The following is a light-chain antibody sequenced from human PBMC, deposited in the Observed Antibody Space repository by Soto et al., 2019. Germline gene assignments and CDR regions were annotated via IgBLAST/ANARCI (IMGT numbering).Light chain of an antibody. Sequence: EIVMTQSPATLSGSPGERATLSCRASQSVRINVAWYQKKPGQGPRLLIYGAVTRATGVPDRFSGSGSGTDFTLTISRLQSEDFAVYYCQEYSKWPARTFGGGTKVDFK. CDR2: GAV. CDR1: QSVRIN. V-gene: IGKV3-15*01. J-gene: IGKJ4*01. CDR3: QEYSKWPART.